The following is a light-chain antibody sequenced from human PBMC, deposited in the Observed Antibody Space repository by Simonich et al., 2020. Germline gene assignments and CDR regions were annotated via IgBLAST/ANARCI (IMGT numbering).Light chain of an antibody. CDR1: QSVLYSSNNKNY. CDR2: WAS. CDR3: QQYNNWPTWT. J-gene: IGKJ1*01. V-gene: IGKV4-1*01. Sequence: DIVMTQSPDSLAVSLGERATINCKSSQSVLYSSNNKNYLAWYQQKPGHPPKLLIYWASTRESGVPDRFSGSGSGTDFTLTISSLQAEDVAVYYCQQYNNWPTWTFGQGTKVEIK.